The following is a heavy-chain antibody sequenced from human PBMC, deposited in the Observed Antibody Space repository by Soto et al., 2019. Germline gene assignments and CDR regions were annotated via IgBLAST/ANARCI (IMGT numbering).Heavy chain of an antibody. CDR1: GGTFSNYY. V-gene: IGHV1-69*01. Sequence: QVQLVQSGAEVKKPGSSMKVSCKTSGGTFSNYYISWVRQAPGQGLEWMGDIIPMFDTPKYAQKFQGRVTITADESTSAGYMELSSVRAEDTAVYYCARGYSTGYFDYWGQGTLITVSS. J-gene: IGHJ4*02. CDR2: IIPMFDTP. D-gene: IGHD1-20*01. CDR3: ARGYSTGYFDY.